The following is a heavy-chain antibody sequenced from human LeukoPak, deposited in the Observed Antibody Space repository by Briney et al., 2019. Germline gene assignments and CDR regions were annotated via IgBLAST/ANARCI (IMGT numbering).Heavy chain of an antibody. J-gene: IGHJ5*02. CDR1: GGSISSYY. CDR3: ARAGEGYGCNWFDP. CDR2: INHSGST. D-gene: IGHD2-15*01. Sequence: PSETLSLTCTVSGGSISSYYWSWIRQPPGKGLEWIGEINHSGSTNYNPSLKSRVTISVDTSKNQFSLKLSSVTAADTAVYYCARAGEGYGCNWFDPWGQGTLVTVSS. V-gene: IGHV4-34*01.